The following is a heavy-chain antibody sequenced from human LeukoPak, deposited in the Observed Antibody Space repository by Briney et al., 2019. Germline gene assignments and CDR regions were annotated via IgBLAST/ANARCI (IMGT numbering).Heavy chain of an antibody. J-gene: IGHJ4*02. Sequence: GGSLRLSCAASGFTVSSNYMSWVRQAPGKGLEWVSSISSSSTYIYYADSVKGRFTISRDNAKNSLYLQMNSLRAEDTAVYYCAREADPQLNYDILTGYYGYWGRGTLVTVSS. CDR2: ISSSSTYI. V-gene: IGHV3-21*01. CDR3: AREADPQLNYDILTGYYGY. CDR1: GFTVSSNY. D-gene: IGHD3-9*01.